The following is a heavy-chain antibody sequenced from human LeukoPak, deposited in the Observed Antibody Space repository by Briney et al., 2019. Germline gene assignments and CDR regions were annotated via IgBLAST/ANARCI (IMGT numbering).Heavy chain of an antibody. Sequence: ASVKVSCKASGYTFTSYAMNWVRQAPGQGLEWMGWINTNTGNPTYAQGFTGRFVFSLDTSVSTAYLQISSLKAEDTAVYYCAREARGQQLWPYYFDYWGQGTLVTVSS. D-gene: IGHD5-18*01. CDR3: AREARGQQLWPYYFDY. CDR1: GYTFTSYA. CDR2: INTNTGNP. J-gene: IGHJ4*02. V-gene: IGHV7-4-1*02.